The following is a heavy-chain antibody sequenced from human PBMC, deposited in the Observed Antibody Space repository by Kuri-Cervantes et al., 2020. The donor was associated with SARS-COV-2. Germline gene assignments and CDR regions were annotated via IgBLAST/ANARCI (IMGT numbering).Heavy chain of an antibody. J-gene: IGHJ4*02. CDR2: IYHSGST. Sequence: GSLRLSCAVSGGSIGSSNWWGWVRQPPGKGLEWIGEIYHSGSTNYNPSLKSRVTISVDKSKNQFSLKLSSVTAADTAVYYCARDALLVGATGYYFDYWGQGTLVTVSS. V-gene: IGHV4-4*02. CDR3: ARDALLVGATGYYFDY. D-gene: IGHD1-26*01. CDR1: GGSIGSSNW.